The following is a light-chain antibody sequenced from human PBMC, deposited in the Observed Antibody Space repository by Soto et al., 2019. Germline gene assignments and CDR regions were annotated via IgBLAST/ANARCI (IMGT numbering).Light chain of an antibody. CDR2: KAS. CDR3: QQYSSYPYP. J-gene: IGKJ2*01. Sequence: DIQMTQSPSTLSASVGDRVTITCRASQSISSWLAWYQQKPGKAPNLLIYKASSLQSGVPSRFSGSGSGTEFALTIPSLQPDDLATYYCQQYSSYPYPFGQGTKLQIK. CDR1: QSISSW. V-gene: IGKV1-5*03.